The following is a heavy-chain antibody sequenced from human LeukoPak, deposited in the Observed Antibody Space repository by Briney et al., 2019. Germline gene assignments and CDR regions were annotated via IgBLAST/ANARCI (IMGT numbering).Heavy chain of an antibody. CDR1: GFTFDDYG. J-gene: IGHJ6*03. D-gene: IGHD2-21*02. CDR2: TNWNGGST. Sequence: GGSLRLSCAASGFTFDDYGMSWVRHAPGKGLEWVSGTNWNGGSTGYADSVKGRFTISRDNAKNSLYLQMNSLRAEDTALYYCARLAYCGGDCPHYYYMDVWGKGTTVTVSS. V-gene: IGHV3-20*04. CDR3: ARLAYCGGDCPHYYYMDV.